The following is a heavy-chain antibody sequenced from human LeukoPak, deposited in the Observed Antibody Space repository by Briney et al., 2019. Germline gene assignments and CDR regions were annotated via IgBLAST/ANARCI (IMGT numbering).Heavy chain of an antibody. CDR2: IDPSDSYT. CDR1: GCSFTNYW. CDR3: ARRPTSVELPDY. D-gene: IGHD1-7*01. V-gene: IGHV5-10-1*01. J-gene: IGHJ4*02. Sequence: GESLKISCKGSGCSFTNYWISWVRQMPGKGLEWMGRIDPSDSYTNYSPSFQGHVTISADKSISTAYLQWSSLKASDSAMYYCARRPTSVELPDYWGQGTLVTVSS.